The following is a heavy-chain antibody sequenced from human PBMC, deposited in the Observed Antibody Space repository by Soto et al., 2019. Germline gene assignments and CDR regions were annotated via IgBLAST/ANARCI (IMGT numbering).Heavy chain of an antibody. CDR2: IYRGGRT. V-gene: IGHV3-66*01. CDR1: GFTVSGND. Sequence: GGSRRPSCAASGFTVSGNDMYWVRQAPGKGVEWVSVIYRGGRTSYAETVKERFTISTDNSKNTLYLRMNSLRAEDTAVYYCATHLEWLFDYWGQGTLVTVSS. J-gene: IGHJ4*02. D-gene: IGHD3-3*01. CDR3: ATHLEWLFDY.